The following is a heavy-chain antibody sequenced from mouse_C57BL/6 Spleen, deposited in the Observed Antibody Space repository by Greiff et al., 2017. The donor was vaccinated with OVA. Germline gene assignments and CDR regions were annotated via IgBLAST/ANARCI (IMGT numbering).Heavy chain of an antibody. J-gene: IGHJ4*01. CDR2: IYPRSGNT. D-gene: IGHD1-1*01. CDR3: ARWYITTVVARGYAMDY. CDR1: GYTFTSYG. V-gene: IGHV1-81*01. Sequence: QVQLQQSGAELARPGASVKLSCKASGYTFTSYGISWVKQRTGQGLEWIGEIYPRSGNTYYNEKFKGKATLTADKSSSTAYMALRSLTSEDSVVYFCARWYITTVVARGYAMDYWGQGTSVTVSS.